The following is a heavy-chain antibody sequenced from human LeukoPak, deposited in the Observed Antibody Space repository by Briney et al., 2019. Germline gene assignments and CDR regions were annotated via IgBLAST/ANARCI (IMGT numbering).Heavy chain of an antibody. D-gene: IGHD3-3*01. J-gene: IGHJ6*02. CDR3: AKALNPYYDFWSGYYTHYYYYGMDV. CDR2: ISGSGGST. CDR1: GFTFSSYA. V-gene: IGHV3-23*01. Sequence: GGSLRLSCAASGFTFSSYAVSWVRQAPGKGLEWVSAISGSGGSTYYADSVRGRFTISRDNSKNTLYLQMNSLRAEDTAVYYCAKALNPYYDFWSGYYTHYYYYGMDVWGQGTTVTVSS.